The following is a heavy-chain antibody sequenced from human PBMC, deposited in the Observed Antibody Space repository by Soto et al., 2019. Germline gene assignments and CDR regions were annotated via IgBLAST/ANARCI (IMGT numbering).Heavy chain of an antibody. CDR3: ARDSENLYYYDSSGYCDY. J-gene: IGHJ4*02. D-gene: IGHD3-22*01. CDR2: ISAYNGNT. CDR1: GYTFSSYG. V-gene: IGHV1-18*01. Sequence: ASVKVSCKASGYTFSSYGISWVRQAPGQGLEWMGWISAYNGNTNYGQRLQGRVAMTTDTSTSTAYMELRSLRSDDTAVYYCARDSENLYYYDSSGYCDYWGQGTLVTVSS.